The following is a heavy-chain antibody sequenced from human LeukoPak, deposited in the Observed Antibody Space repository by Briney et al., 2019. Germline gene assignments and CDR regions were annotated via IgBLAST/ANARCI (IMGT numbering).Heavy chain of an antibody. CDR3: AGRGYRGYDPGY. J-gene: IGHJ4*02. CDR1: GGSISSYY. D-gene: IGHD5-12*01. CDR2: IYYSGST. V-gene: IGHV4-59*01. Sequence: SETLSLTCTVSGGSISSYYWSCIRQPPGKGLEWIGYIYYSGSTSYNPSLKSRVTISVDTSKNQFSLKLSSVTAADTAVYYCAGRGYRGYDPGYWGQGTLVTVSS.